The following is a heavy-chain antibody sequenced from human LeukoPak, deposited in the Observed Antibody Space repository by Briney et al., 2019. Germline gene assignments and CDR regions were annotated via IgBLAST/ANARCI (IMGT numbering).Heavy chain of an antibody. J-gene: IGHJ5*02. CDR2: INTNTGNP. CDR3: ARANLWFGELGWIGP. V-gene: IGHV7-4-1*02. D-gene: IGHD3-10*01. CDR1: GYTFITYA. Sequence: ASVKVSCKASGYTFITYAMNWVRQAPGQGLEWMGWINTNTGNPTYAQGFTGRFVFSLDTSVSTAYLQISSLKADDTAVYYCARANLWFGELGWIGPWGQGTLVTVSS.